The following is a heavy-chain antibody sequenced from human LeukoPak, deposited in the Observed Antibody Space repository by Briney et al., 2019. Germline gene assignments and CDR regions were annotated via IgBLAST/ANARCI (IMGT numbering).Heavy chain of an antibody. CDR1: GYTFTGYY. CDR3: ANSRGYSYGYYFDY. J-gene: IGHJ4*02. D-gene: IGHD5-18*01. Sequence: ASVKVSCKASGYTFTGYYMHWVRQAPGQGLEWMGWINPNSGGTSYAQKFQGRVTMTRDTSISTAYMELSRLRSDDTAVYYCANSRGYSYGYYFDYWGQGTLVTVSS. CDR2: INPNSGGT. V-gene: IGHV1-2*02.